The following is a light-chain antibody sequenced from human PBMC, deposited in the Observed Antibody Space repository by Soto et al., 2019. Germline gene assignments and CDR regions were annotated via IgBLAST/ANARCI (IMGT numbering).Light chain of an antibody. V-gene: IGKV3-15*01. CDR3: QQYNNWPRT. J-gene: IGKJ1*01. CDR2: GAS. Sequence: EIVMTQSPATLSVSPGERATLSCRASQSVSSYLAWYQQKPGQAPRLLIYGASTRATDIPARFSGSGSGTEFTLTISSLQSEDFAVYYCQQYNNWPRTFGQGTKVDI. CDR1: QSVSSY.